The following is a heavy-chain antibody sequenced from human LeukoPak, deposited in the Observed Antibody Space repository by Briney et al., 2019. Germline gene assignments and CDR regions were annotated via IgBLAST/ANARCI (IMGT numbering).Heavy chain of an antibody. CDR1: GGSISSYY. D-gene: IGHD3-22*01. J-gene: IGHJ4*02. V-gene: IGHV4-59*01. CDR2: IYYSGST. Sequence: PSETLSLTCTVSGGSISSYYWSWIRQPPGKGLEWIGYIYYSGSTNYNPSLKSRVTISVDTSKNQFSLELSSVTAADTAVYYCARVAVGYYVDYWGQGTLVTVSS. CDR3: ARVAVGYYVDY.